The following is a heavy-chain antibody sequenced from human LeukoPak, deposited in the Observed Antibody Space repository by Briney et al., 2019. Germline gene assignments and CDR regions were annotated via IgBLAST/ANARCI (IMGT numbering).Heavy chain of an antibody. CDR3: ARGASRYQGLWYYYGMDV. J-gene: IGHJ6*02. V-gene: IGHV1-46*01. D-gene: IGHD1-14*01. Sequence: ASVKVSCKASGYTFTSYYMHWARQAPGQGLEWMGIINPSGGSTSYAQKFQGRVTMTRDTSTSTVYMELSSLRSEDTAVYYCARGASRYQGLWYYYGMDVWGQGTTVTVSS. CDR2: INPSGGST. CDR1: GYTFTSYY.